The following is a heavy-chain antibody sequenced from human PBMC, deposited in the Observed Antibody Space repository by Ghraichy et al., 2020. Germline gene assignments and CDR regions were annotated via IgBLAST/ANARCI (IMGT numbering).Heavy chain of an antibody. Sequence: SETLSLTCTVSGGSFGSYFWNWIRQPPGKGLEWIGNICYSGTINYIPSLKSRITLSVDTSKNQFSLKLHSVTAADTAVYYCASQGYGEFHFYHGGQGALVAVS. CDR2: ICYSGTI. J-gene: IGHJ4*02. D-gene: IGHD4-17*01. V-gene: IGHV4-59*08. CDR1: GGSFGSYF. CDR3: ASQGYGEFHFYH.